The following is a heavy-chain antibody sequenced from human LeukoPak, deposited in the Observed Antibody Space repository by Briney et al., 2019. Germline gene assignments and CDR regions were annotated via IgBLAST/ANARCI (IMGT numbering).Heavy chain of an antibody. D-gene: IGHD1-14*01. CDR2: IYYSGST. V-gene: IGHV4-39*07. Sequence: WVRQPPGKGLEWIGSIYYSGSTYYNPSLKSRVTISVDRSKNQFSLKLSSVTAADTAVYYCARNRWFDPWGQGTLVTVSS. CDR3: ARNRWFDP. J-gene: IGHJ5*02.